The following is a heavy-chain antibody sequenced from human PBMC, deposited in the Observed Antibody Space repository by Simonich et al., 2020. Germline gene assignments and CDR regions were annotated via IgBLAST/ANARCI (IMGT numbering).Heavy chain of an antibody. V-gene: IGHV3-30*07. D-gene: IGHD3-10*01. CDR1: GFTFSSYA. J-gene: IGHJ3*02. CDR3: ARDGGYMVRGVDAFDI. CDR2: ISYDENNK. Sequence: QVQLVESGGGVVQPGRSLRLSCAASGFTFSSYAMHWVRKAPGKGREWVEDISYDENNKYYADSVKGRVTISRDNSKNTLYLQMNSLRAEDTAVYYCARDGGYMVRGVDAFDIWGQGTMVTVSS.